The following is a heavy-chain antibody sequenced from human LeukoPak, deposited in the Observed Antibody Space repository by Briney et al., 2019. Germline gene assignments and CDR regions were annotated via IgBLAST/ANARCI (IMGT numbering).Heavy chain of an antibody. CDR3: ARALRTGQGDYVPVL. Sequence: GESLKIPCKASGYKFTNYWIGWVRQMPGKGLEWMTIIYPGDSETRYSPSFQGQVTISADKSIGTMYLQWSSLKASDTAMYYCARALRTGQGDYVPVLWGQGTLLIVSS. V-gene: IGHV5-51*01. CDR1: GYKFTNYW. J-gene: IGHJ4*02. D-gene: IGHD4-17*01. CDR2: IYPGDSET.